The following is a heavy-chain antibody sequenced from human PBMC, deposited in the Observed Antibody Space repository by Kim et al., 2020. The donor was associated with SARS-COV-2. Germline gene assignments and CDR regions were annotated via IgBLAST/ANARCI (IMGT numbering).Heavy chain of an antibody. D-gene: IGHD3-22*01. CDR2: ISYDGSNK. V-gene: IGHV3-30*18. J-gene: IGHJ6*02. CDR1: GFTFSSYG. Sequence: GGSLRLSCAASGFTFSSYGMHWVRQAPGKGLEWVAVISYDGSNKYYADSVKGRFTISRDNSKNTLYLQMNSLRAEDTAVYYCAKAMVRITMIVVVIKPHYGMDVWGQGTTVTVSS. CDR3: AKAMVRITMIVVVIKPHYGMDV.